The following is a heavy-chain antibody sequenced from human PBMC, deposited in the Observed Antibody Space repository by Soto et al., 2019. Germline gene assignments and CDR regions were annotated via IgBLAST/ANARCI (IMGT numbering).Heavy chain of an antibody. J-gene: IGHJ4*02. CDR3: ARAQTVTGPSPFDY. CDR2: IWYAGSNK. CDR1: GFTFSSYG. V-gene: IGHV3-33*01. Sequence: QVQLVESGGGVVQPGRSLRLSCAASGFTFSSYGMHWVRQAPGKGLEWVAVIWYAGSNKYYADSVKGRITISRDNSKNTLYLQMNSRRAEDTAVYYCARAQTVTGPSPFDYWGQGSLVTVSS. D-gene: IGHD2-21*02.